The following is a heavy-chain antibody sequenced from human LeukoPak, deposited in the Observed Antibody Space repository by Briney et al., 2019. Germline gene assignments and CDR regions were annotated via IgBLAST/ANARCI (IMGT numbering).Heavy chain of an antibody. CDR2: INSDGSST. V-gene: IGHV3-74*01. Sequence: GGSLRLSCAASGFSFNRYWMHWVRQAPGKGLVWVSHINSDGSSTTYADSVKGRFTISRDNAKNTLYLQMNSLRAEDTAVYHCARAGYGSGIYMDVWGKGTAVTISS. J-gene: IGHJ6*03. CDR3: ARAGYGSGIYMDV. D-gene: IGHD3-10*01. CDR1: GFSFNRYW.